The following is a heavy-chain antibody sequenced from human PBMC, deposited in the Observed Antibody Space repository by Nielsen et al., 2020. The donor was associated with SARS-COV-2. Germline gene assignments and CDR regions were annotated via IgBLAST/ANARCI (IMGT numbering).Heavy chain of an antibody. V-gene: IGHV4-39*07. D-gene: IGHD1-26*01. CDR2: IYYRGST. CDR3: ASVVGATYSFDY. J-gene: IGHJ4*02. CDR1: NGSISSTSYY. Sequence: SETLSLTCTVSNGSISSTSYYWGWIRQPPGKGLEWIGTIYYRGSTYYNPSLKSRVTISVDTSKNQFSLKLSSVTAADTAVYYCASVVGATYSFDYWGQGTLVTVSS.